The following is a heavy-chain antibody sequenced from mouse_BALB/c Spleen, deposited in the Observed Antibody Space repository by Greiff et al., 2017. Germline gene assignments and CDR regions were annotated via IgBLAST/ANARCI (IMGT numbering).Heavy chain of an antibody. Sequence: QVQLKQSGAELVRPGSSVKISCKASGYAFSSYWMNWVKQRPGQGLEWIGQIYPGDGDTNYNGKFKGKATLTADKSSSTAYMQLSSLTSEDSAVYFCARSSTMTTKGAMDYWGQGTSVTVSS. D-gene: IGHD2-4*01. CDR3: ARSSTMTTKGAMDY. J-gene: IGHJ4*01. CDR2: IYPGDGDT. V-gene: IGHV1-80*01. CDR1: GYAFSSYW.